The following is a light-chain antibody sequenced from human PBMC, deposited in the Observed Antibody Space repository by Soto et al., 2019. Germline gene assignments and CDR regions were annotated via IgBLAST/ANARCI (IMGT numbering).Light chain of an antibody. CDR3: QQSYSVPYT. V-gene: IGKV3-11*01. CDR2: DVS. J-gene: IGKJ2*01. CDR1: QSVGAA. Sequence: EIVLTQSPATLSLSPGDRATLSCRASQSVGAALGWYQQKRGQPPRLLIYDVSNRATAIPARFSGSGSGTDFTLTISSLEPEDFAVYYCQQSYSVPYTFGPGTEMKMK.